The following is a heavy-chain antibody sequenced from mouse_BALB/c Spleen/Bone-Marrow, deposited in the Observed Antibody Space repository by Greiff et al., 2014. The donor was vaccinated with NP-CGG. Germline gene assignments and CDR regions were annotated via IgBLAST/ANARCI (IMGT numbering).Heavy chain of an antibody. CDR2: IYPGSGST. Sequence: VKLMESGAELARPGASVKLSCKASGYTFTDYYINWVKQRTGQGLEWIGEIYPGSGSTYYNEKFKGKATLTADKSSSTAYMQLSSLTSEDSAVYFCARSGDGCPRDAMDYWGQGTSVTVSS. D-gene: IGHD2-3*01. CDR1: GYTFTDYY. CDR3: ARSGDGCPRDAMDY. J-gene: IGHJ4*01. V-gene: IGHV1-77*01.